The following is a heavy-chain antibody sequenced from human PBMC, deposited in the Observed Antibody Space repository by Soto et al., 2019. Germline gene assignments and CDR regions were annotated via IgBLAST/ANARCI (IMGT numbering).Heavy chain of an antibody. Sequence: GASVKVSCKASGYTFTSYYMHWVGQAPGQGLEWMGIINPSGGSTSYAQKFQGRVTMTRDTSTSTVYRELSSLRSEDTAVYYCVRGHTDYYDSSGYALDYWGQGTLVTVSS. V-gene: IGHV1-46*01. CDR3: VRGHTDYYDSSGYALDY. J-gene: IGHJ4*02. D-gene: IGHD3-22*01. CDR2: INPSGGST. CDR1: GYTFTSYY.